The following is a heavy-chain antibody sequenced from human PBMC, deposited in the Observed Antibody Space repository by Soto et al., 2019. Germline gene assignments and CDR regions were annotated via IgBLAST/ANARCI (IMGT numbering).Heavy chain of an antibody. CDR3: ARVVWGSYRYISGSPGLDY. V-gene: IGHV3-48*03. Sequence: PGGSLRLSCAASGFTFSSYEMNWVRQAPGKGLEWVSYISSSGSTIYYADSVKGRFTISRDNAKNSLYLQMNSLRAEDTAVYYCARVVWGSYRYISGSPGLDYWGQGTLVTVSS. J-gene: IGHJ4*02. D-gene: IGHD3-16*02. CDR2: ISSSGSTI. CDR1: GFTFSSYE.